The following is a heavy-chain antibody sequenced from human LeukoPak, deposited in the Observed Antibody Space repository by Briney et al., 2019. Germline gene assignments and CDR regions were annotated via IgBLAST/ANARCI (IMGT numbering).Heavy chain of an antibody. CDR1: GGSISSTTYY. V-gene: IGHV4-39*01. Sequence: SETLSLTCTASGGSISSTTYYWGWIRQPPGKGLEWIGSIYYSGSTYYNPSLKSRVTISVDTSKNQFSLTLSSVTAADTAVYYCARRDVLTVYALDYWGQGTLVTVSS. J-gene: IGHJ4*02. CDR3: ARRDVLTVYALDY. D-gene: IGHD2-8*01. CDR2: IYYSGST.